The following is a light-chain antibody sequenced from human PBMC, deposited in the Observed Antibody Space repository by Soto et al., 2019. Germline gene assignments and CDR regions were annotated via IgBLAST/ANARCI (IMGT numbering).Light chain of an antibody. J-gene: IGLJ2*01. CDR1: SSNIGFNY. CDR3: AAWDDSLSGAV. Sequence: QSALTQPPSASGTPGQRVTISCSGSSSNIGFNYVYWYQQLPGTAPKLLIYSDNQRPSGVPDRFSGSKSGTSASLAISGLRSEDEADYYCAAWDDSLSGAVFGGGTKLTVL. CDR2: SDN. V-gene: IGLV1-47*01.